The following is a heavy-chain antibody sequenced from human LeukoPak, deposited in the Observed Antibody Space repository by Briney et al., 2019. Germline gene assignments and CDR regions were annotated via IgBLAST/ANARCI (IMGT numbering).Heavy chain of an antibody. D-gene: IGHD3-22*01. CDR2: ISYDGSNK. J-gene: IGHJ4*02. CDR1: KFTFSSYG. V-gene: IGHV3-30*18. CDR3: AKGFYYYDSSGYCLDY. Sequence: PGGSLRLSCTASKFTFSSYGMHWVRQAPGKGLEWVAVISYDGSNKYYADSVKGRFTISRDNSKNTLYLQMNSLRAEDTAVYYCAKGFYYYDSSGYCLDYWGQGTLVTVSS.